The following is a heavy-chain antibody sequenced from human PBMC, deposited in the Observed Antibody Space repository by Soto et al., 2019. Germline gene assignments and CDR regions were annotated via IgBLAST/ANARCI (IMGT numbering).Heavy chain of an antibody. V-gene: IGHV4-31*03. CDR3: ARSIAARPLVDYGMDV. CDR1: GGSISSGGYY. J-gene: IGHJ6*02. D-gene: IGHD6-6*01. CDR2: IYYTGSS. Sequence: SETLSLTCTVSGGSISSGGYYWSWTRQHPGKGLEWIGHIYYTGSSYYNPSLKSRLIMSVDTSKNQFSLKLSSVTAADTAVYYCARSIAARPLVDYGMDVWGQGTTVTVSS.